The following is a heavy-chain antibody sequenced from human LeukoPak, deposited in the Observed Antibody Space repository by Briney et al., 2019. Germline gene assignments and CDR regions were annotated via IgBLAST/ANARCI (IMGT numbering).Heavy chain of an antibody. CDR1: GGSISSGGYY. CDR3: AGLYSSGWYEEGHWFDP. J-gene: IGHJ5*02. CDR2: IYYSGST. V-gene: IGHV4-31*03. D-gene: IGHD6-19*01. Sequence: SETLSLTCTVSGGSISSGGYYWSWIRQHPGKGLEWIGYIYYSGSTYYNPPLKSRVTISVGTSKNQFSLKLSSVTAADTAVYYCAGLYSSGWYEEGHWFDPWGQGTLVTVSS.